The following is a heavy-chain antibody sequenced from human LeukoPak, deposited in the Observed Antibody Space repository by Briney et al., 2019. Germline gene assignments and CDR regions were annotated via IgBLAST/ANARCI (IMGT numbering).Heavy chain of an antibody. CDR2: IYSGGST. CDR1: GFTVSSNY. CDR3: AREAGTDAFDI. J-gene: IGHJ3*02. Sequence: GSLSCSSAASGFTVSSNYMSWVRQAPGNGLEWVTVIYSGGSTYYADSVKGRFTISRDNSKNTVYLQMNSLRAEDTAVYYCAREAGTDAFDIWGQGTMVTVSS. V-gene: IGHV3-66*01.